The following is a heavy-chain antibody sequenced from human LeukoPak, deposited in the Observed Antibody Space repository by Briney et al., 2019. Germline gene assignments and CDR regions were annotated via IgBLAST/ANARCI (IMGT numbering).Heavy chain of an antibody. CDR2: INWNGGST. CDR1: GFTFDDYG. Sequence: PGGSLRLSCAASGFTFDDYGMSWIRQAPGKGLEWVSGINWNGGSTGYADSVKGRFTISRDNAKNSLYLQMNSLRAEDTALYHCARGNLYGSGSYDYWGQGTLVTVSS. D-gene: IGHD3-10*01. V-gene: IGHV3-20*01. CDR3: ARGNLYGSGSYDY. J-gene: IGHJ4*02.